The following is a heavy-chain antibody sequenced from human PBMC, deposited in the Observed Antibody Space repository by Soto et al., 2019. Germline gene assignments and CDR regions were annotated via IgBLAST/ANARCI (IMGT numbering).Heavy chain of an antibody. CDR1: GGSISSSSYY. J-gene: IGHJ4*02. CDR2: IYYSGST. CDR3: ASFGGITIFGVVTDFDY. V-gene: IGHV4-39*01. D-gene: IGHD3-3*01. Sequence: SETLSLTCTVSGGSISSSSYYWGWIRQPPGKGLEWIGSIYYSGSTYYNPSLKSRVTISVDTSKNQFSLKLSSVTAADTAVYYCASFGGITIFGVVTDFDYWGQGTLVTVS.